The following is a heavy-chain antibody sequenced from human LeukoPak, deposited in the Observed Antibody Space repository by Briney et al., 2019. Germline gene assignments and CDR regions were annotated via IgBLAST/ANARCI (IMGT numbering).Heavy chain of an antibody. J-gene: IGHJ5*02. CDR3: ASSGYCSSTSCYWGEDWFDP. CDR2: ISSSSSYI. CDR1: GFTFSSYS. V-gene: IGHV3-21*01. Sequence: GGSLRLSCAASGFTFSSYSMNWVRQAPGKGLEWVSSISSSSSYIYYADSVKARFTISRDNAKNSLYLQMNSLRAEDTAVYYCASSGYCSSTSCYWGEDWFDPWGQGTLVTVSS. D-gene: IGHD2-2*01.